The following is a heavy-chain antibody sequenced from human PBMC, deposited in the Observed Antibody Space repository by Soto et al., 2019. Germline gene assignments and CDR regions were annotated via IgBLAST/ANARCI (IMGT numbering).Heavy chain of an antibody. D-gene: IGHD3-16*01. CDR2: ISGSVGNT. CDR1: GFTFSSYA. Sequence: EVQLLESGGGLVLPGGSLRLSCAASGFTFSSYAMSWVRQAPGKGLEWVSAISGSVGNTFYADSVKGRFTISRDDSKNTLYLQMNTLRAEDTAVYYCAKDIRGFDPLYYFDYWGQGTLVTVSS. V-gene: IGHV3-23*01. CDR3: AKDIRGFDPLYYFDY. J-gene: IGHJ4*02.